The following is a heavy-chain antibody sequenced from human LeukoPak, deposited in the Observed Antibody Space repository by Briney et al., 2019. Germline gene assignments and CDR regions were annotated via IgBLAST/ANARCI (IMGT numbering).Heavy chain of an antibody. Sequence: SVKVSCKASGGTFSSYAINWVRQAPGQGLEWLGGIIPILRSASYAQKFRGRLRMTSDESTTTAYMELSSLSSDDTAMYFCARARTSIRFTDSFDIWSQGTLVTVSS. CDR1: GGTFSSYA. V-gene: IGHV1-69*13. CDR2: IIPILRSA. D-gene: IGHD2-21*01. CDR3: ARARTSIRFTDSFDI. J-gene: IGHJ3*02.